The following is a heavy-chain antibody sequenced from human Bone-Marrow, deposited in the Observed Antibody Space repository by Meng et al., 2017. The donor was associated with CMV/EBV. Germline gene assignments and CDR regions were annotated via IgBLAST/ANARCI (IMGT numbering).Heavy chain of an antibody. CDR3: ARAELRFLEWLLPKYGMDV. V-gene: IGHV4-34*01. CDR1: GGSFSGYY. J-gene: IGHJ6*02. D-gene: IGHD3-3*01. Sequence: SQTLSLTCAVYGGSFSGYYWSWIRQPPGKGLEWIGEINHSGSTNYNPSLKSRVTISVDTSKNQFSLKLSSVTAADTAVYYCARAELRFLEWLLPKYGMDVRGQGTTVTVSS. CDR2: INHSGST.